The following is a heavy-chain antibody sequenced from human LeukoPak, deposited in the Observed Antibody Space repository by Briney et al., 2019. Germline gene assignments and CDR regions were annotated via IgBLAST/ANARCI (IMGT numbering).Heavy chain of an antibody. CDR1: GFTFGNYV. J-gene: IGHJ4*02. V-gene: IGHV3-23*01. CDR3: AKSRYGGYDFFDY. CDR2: ISGSGGNT. D-gene: IGHD5-12*01. Sequence: GGSLRLSCAASGFTFGNYVLTWVRRAPGKGLEWVSTISGSGGNTFYADSVKGRFTISRDSSRNTLFLQMSSLRAGDTAIYYCAKSRYGGYDFFDYLGQGALVTVSS.